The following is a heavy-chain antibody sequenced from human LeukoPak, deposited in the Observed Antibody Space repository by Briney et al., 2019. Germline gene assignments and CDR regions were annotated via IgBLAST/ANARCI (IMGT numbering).Heavy chain of an antibody. D-gene: IGHD6-13*01. CDR1: GYTFTSYG. CDR2: ISANDGNT. V-gene: IGHV1-18*01. Sequence: ASVKVSCKASGYTFTSYGISWVRQAPGQGLEWMGWISANDGNTDYPQKLQGRVTMTTDTSTSTAYMELRSLRSDDTAVYYCARVLTSGRQQLVLYNWFDPWGQGTLVTVSS. CDR3: ARVLTSGRQQLVLYNWFDP. J-gene: IGHJ5*02.